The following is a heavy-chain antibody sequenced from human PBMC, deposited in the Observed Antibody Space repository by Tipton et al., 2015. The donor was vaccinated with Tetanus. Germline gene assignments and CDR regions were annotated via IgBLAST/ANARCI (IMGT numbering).Heavy chain of an antibody. CDR1: GGSISSGGYY. V-gene: IGHV4-31*03. D-gene: IGHD5-24*01. J-gene: IGHJ5*02. CDR2: IYYSGST. Sequence: TLSLTCTVSGGSISSGGYYWSWIRQHPGKGLEWIGYIYYSGSTYYNPSLKSRVTISVDTSKNQFSLKLSSVTAADTAVYYCARDGPSERAREEGIDPWGQGTLVTVSS. CDR3: ARDGPSERAREEGIDP.